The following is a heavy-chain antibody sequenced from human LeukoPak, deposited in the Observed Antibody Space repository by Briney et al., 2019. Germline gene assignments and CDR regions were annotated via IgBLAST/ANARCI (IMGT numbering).Heavy chain of an antibody. CDR3: ARGPFSSSWSEFDY. J-gene: IGHJ4*02. Sequence: GGSLRLSCAASGFTFSDYSLNWVRQAPGKGLEWVSCISGDSRYIYYADSLKGRSTISRDNAQNSLYLHMNNLRAEDTAVYYCARGPFSSSWSEFDYWGQGTLITVSS. CDR2: ISGDSRYI. D-gene: IGHD6-13*01. CDR1: GFTFSDYS. V-gene: IGHV3-21*06.